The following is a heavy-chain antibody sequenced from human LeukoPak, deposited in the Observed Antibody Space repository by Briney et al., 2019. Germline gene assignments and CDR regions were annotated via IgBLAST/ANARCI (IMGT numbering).Heavy chain of an antibody. J-gene: IGHJ4*02. Sequence: PGRSLRLSCAASGFTFDDYAMHWVRQAPGKGLEWVSGISWNSGSIGYADSVKGRFTISRDNAKNSLYLQMNSLRAEDTALYYCAKGYGSGSSHFDYWGQGTLVTVSS. D-gene: IGHD3-10*01. CDR1: GFTFDDYA. CDR2: ISWNSGSI. CDR3: AKGYGSGSSHFDY. V-gene: IGHV3-9*01.